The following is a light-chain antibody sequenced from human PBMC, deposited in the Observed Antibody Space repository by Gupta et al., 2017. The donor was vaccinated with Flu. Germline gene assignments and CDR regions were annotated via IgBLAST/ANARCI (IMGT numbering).Light chain of an antibody. CDR3: SSYTSSSFWV. V-gene: IGLV2-14*01. CDR1: SSDVGGYNY. J-gene: IGLJ3*02. Sequence: STTISCTGTSSDVGGYNYVSWYQQHPDKAPKLMIYEVSNRPSGVSNRFSGSKSGTTASLTISGLQAEDEADYYCSSYTSSSFWVFGGGTKLTVL. CDR2: EVS.